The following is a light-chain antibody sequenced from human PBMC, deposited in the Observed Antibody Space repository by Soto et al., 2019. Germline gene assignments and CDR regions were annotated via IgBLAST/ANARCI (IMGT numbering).Light chain of an antibody. V-gene: IGKV1-9*01. Sequence: DIQLTQSPSFLSASVGDRVTITCRASQGISSYLAWYQQKPGKAPKLLIYAASTLQTGVPSRFGGSGSGTQFTLTISSLQPEDFATYCCQQLNSYPLTFRGGTKVEIK. CDR3: QQLNSYPLT. CDR2: AAS. J-gene: IGKJ4*01. CDR1: QGISSY.